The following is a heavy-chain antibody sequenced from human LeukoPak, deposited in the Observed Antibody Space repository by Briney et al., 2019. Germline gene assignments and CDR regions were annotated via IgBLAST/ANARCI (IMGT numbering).Heavy chain of an antibody. J-gene: IGHJ4*02. V-gene: IGHV3-48*01. D-gene: IGHD2-15*01. Sequence: GGSLTLSCAASGFTFSDYSMNWVRQAPGKGLEWLSYISSSGTPIYYADSVRGRFTISRDNSNNTLYLQMNSPRADDTAVYYCARVSSGGSSGRKNPLASWGQGTLVTVSP. CDR1: GFTFSDYS. CDR3: ARVSSGGSSGRKNPLAS. CDR2: ISSSGTPI.